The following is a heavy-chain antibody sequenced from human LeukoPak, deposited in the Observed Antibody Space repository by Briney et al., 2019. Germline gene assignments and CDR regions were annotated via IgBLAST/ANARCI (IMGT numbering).Heavy chain of an antibody. CDR1: GYTFTSYG. CDR3: ARDLMGYYDSSGYFPILQH. V-gene: IGHV1-69*06. CDR2: IIPIFGTA. D-gene: IGHD3-22*01. J-gene: IGHJ1*01. Sequence: SVKVSCKASGYTFTSYGISWVRQAPGQGLEWMGGIIPIFGTANYAQKFQGRVTITADKSTSTAYMELSSLRSEDTAVYYCARDLMGYYDSSGYFPILQHWGQGTLVTVSS.